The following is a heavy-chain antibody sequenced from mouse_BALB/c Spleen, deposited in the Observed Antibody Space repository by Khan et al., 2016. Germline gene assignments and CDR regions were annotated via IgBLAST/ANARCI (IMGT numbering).Heavy chain of an antibody. D-gene: IGHD2-4*01. V-gene: IGHV6-6*01. CDR1: GFTFSDAW. J-gene: IGHJ1*01. CDR2: IRSKANNRAT. CDR3: TKRDYDWYFDV. Sequence: EVKLEVSGGGLVQPGGSMKLSCAASGFTFSDAWMDWVRQSPGKGLEWVAEIRSKANNRATYYAESVKGRFTISGDDSKSSIYLQMNSLRAEDTGMSYCTKRDYDWYFDVWGAGTTVTVSS.